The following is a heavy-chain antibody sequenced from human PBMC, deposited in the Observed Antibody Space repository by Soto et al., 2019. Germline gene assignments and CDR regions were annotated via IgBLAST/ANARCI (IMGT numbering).Heavy chain of an antibody. Sequence: PVGSLRLSCAASGFTFSSHWMHWVRQAPGKGLVWVSRIESDGSSTNYADSVKGRFTVSRDNAKNTLYLQMNSLRVEDTAVYYCARDRADPIGDYHPLFDSWGLGTLVTVSS. D-gene: IGHD2-21*01. V-gene: IGHV3-74*01. CDR3: ARDRADPIGDYHPLFDS. CDR1: GFTFSSHW. J-gene: IGHJ4*02. CDR2: IESDGSST.